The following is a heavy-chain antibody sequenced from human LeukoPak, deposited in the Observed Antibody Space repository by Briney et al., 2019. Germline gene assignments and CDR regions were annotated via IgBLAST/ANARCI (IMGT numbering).Heavy chain of an antibody. D-gene: IGHD6-13*01. V-gene: IGHV3-11*05. CDR3: ARGAAAANFDY. Sequence: GGSLRLSCAASGFTFSDYYMSWIRQDPGKGLEWVSYISSSSSYTNYADSVKGRFTISRDNAKNSLYLQMNSLRAEDTAVYYCARGAAAANFDYWGQGTLVTVSS. CDR2: ISSSSSYT. J-gene: IGHJ4*02. CDR1: GFTFSDYY.